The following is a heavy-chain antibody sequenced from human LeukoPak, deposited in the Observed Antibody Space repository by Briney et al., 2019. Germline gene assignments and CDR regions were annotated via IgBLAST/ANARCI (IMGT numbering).Heavy chain of an antibody. D-gene: IGHD2-2*01. CDR3: ARTYPYYYYMDV. V-gene: IGHV3-48*03. CDR2: ISSSGSNI. CDR1: GFTFSSYE. Sequence: GGSLRLSCAASGFTFSSYEMNWVRQAPGKGLEWVSYISSSGSNIYYADSVKGRFTISRDNAKNSLYLQMNSLRAEDTAVYYCARTYPYYYYMDVWGKGTTVTVSS. J-gene: IGHJ6*03.